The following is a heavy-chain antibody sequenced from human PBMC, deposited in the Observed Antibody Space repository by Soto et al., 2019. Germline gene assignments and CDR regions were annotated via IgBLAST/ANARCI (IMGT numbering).Heavy chain of an antibody. V-gene: IGHV6-1*01. J-gene: IGHJ4*01. D-gene: IGHD1-26*01. Sequence: SQTLSLTCAITGDSVSSNSAGWSWVRQSPSRGLEWLGRTYYRSKWYYEYAVSVRGRITINPDTSKNQYSLQLNSVTPEDTAVYFCARGEQYSGKIFDYWGQGTLVTVSS. CDR2: TYYRSKWYY. CDR3: ARGEQYSGKIFDY. CDR1: GDSVSSNSAG.